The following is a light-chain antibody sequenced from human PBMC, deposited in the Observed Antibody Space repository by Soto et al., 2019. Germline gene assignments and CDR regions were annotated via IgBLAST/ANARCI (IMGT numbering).Light chain of an antibody. J-gene: IGKJ2*01. V-gene: IGKV1-39*01. CDR3: QQSHSTPYT. CDR2: AAR. Sequence: DIQLTQSPSSLSPSVGDRITLSCRATQSISRNLNWYQQMPGKAPSLLIYAARDLQSRVPGRFSGSGSGTEFNLTISSLQPEDLATYYCQQSHSTPYTFGQGTKLEI. CDR1: QSISRN.